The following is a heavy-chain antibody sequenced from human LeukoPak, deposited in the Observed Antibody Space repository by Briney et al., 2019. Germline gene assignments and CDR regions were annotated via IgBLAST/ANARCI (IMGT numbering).Heavy chain of an antibody. D-gene: IGHD2-2*01. V-gene: IGHV3-48*01. CDR3: ARDARPLPAAIYGHGWSDP. J-gene: IGHJ5*02. Sequence: GGSLRLSCAASGFTFSSYSMNWVRQAPGKGLEWVSYISSSSSTIYYADSVKGRFTISRDNAKNSLYLQMNSLRAEDTAVYYCARDARPLPAAIYGHGWSDPWGQGTLVTVSS. CDR1: GFTFSSYS. CDR2: ISSSSSTI.